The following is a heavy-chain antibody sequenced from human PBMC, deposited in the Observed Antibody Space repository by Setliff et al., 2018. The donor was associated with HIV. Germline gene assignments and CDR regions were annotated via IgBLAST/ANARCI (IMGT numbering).Heavy chain of an antibody. J-gene: IGHJ4*02. CDR1: GFTFSNYV. CDR2: ITSSGSIT. CDR3: ARSHYSRGESFDY. D-gene: IGHD2-21*01. V-gene: IGHV3-48*03. Sequence: GSLRLSCAASGFTFSNYVMNWVRQAPGKGLEWVSYITSSGSITYYADSVKGRFTVSRDSAQSSLYLQMSSLRAEDTAVYYCARSHYSRGESFDYWGQGTLVTVSS.